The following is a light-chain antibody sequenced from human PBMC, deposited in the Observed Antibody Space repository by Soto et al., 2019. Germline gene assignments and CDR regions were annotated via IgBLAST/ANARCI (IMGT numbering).Light chain of an antibody. CDR1: GSDVGSYKL. CDR2: EVS. V-gene: IGLV2-14*02. J-gene: IGLJ1*01. Sequence: QSALTQPASVSGSLGQSITISCTGTGSDVGSYKLVSWYQQHPGKAPQLMIYEVSNRPSGVSNRFSGSKSGNTASLTISGLQAEDEADYYCSSYTSSSTYVFGTGTKLTVL. CDR3: SSYTSSSTYV.